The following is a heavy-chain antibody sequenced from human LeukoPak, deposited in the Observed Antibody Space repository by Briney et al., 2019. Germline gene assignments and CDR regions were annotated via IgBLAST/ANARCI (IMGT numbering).Heavy chain of an antibody. CDR1: GFTVSSNY. D-gene: IGHD2/OR15-2a*01. Sequence: GGSLRLSCAASGFTVSSNYMSWVRQAPGKGLEWVPVIYSGGSTYYADSVKGRFTISRDNSKNTLYLQMNSLRAEDTAVYYCASGEVLRGGFDPWGQGTLVTVSS. V-gene: IGHV3-66*01. CDR3: ASGEVLRGGFDP. CDR2: IYSGGST. J-gene: IGHJ5*02.